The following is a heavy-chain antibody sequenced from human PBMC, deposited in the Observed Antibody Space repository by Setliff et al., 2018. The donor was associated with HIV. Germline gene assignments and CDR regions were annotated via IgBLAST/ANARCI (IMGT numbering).Heavy chain of an antibody. CDR1: GFTFSSYG. CDR2: ISYDGGSK. D-gene: IGHD3-22*01. Sequence: GGSLRLSCAASGFTFSSYGMHWVRQAPGKGLESVSFISYDGGSKYYADSVKGRFTISRDNSKNSLSLQMKSLRAEDTAVYYCVRDSYYDSSGYYRGALDIWGQGTMVTVSS. J-gene: IGHJ3*02. V-gene: IGHV3-30*12. CDR3: VRDSYYDSSGYYRGALDI.